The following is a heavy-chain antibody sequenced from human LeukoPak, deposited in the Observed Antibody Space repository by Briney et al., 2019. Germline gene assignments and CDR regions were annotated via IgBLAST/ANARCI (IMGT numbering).Heavy chain of an antibody. D-gene: IGHD3-3*01. J-gene: IGHJ4*02. CDR1: GRSISSGGSY. CDR2: IYYSGST. Sequence: SETLSLTCTVSGRSISSGGSYWTWIRQHPGKGLEWFGYIYYSGSTYYNPSLKSRVTISVDTSKNQFSLELSSVTAADTAVYYCARLYDFWSGYYMGGYYFDYGGEGTLVTVSS. CDR3: ARLYDFWSGYYMGGYYFDY. V-gene: IGHV4-31*03.